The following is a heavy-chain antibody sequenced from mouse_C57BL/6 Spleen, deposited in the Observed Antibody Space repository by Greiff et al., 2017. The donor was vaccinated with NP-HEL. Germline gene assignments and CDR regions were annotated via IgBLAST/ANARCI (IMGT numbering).Heavy chain of an antibody. CDR3: ARRGYGTDY. V-gene: IGHV1-50*01. Sequence: VQLQQSGAELVKPGASVKLSCKASGYTFTSYWMQWVKQRPGQGLEWIGEIDPSDSYTNYNQKFKGKATLTVDTSSSTAYMQLSSLTSEDAAVYYCARRGYGTDYWGQGTTLTVSS. D-gene: IGHD1-1*01. J-gene: IGHJ2*01. CDR1: GYTFTSYW. CDR2: IDPSDSYT.